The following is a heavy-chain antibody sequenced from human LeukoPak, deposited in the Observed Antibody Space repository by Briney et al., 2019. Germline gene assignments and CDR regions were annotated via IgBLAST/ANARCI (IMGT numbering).Heavy chain of an antibody. D-gene: IGHD3-3*01. CDR3: ARDNLVDYDFWSGYRVSYFDY. V-gene: IGHV1-69*04. CDR1: GGTFSSYA. CDR2: IIPILGIA. J-gene: IGHJ4*02. Sequence: SVKVSCKASGGTFSSYAISWVRQAPGQGLEWMGRIIPILGIANYAQKFQGRVTITADKSTSTAYMELSSLRSEDTAVYFCARDNLVDYDFWSGYRVSYFDYWGQGTLVTVSS.